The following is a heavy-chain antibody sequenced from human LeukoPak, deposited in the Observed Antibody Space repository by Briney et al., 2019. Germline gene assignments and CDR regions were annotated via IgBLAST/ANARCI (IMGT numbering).Heavy chain of an antibody. V-gene: IGHV1-2*04. D-gene: IGHD5-24*01. CDR2: INPNSGGT. Sequence: ASVKVSCKASGYTFTGYYMHWVRQAPGQGLEWMGWINPNSGGTNYAQKFQGWVTMTRDTSISTAYMELSRLRSDDTAVYYRARDFPRRDHGGRDGYNSGYWGQGTLVTVSS. CDR1: GYTFTGYY. J-gene: IGHJ4*02. CDR3: ARDFPRRDHGGRDGYNSGY.